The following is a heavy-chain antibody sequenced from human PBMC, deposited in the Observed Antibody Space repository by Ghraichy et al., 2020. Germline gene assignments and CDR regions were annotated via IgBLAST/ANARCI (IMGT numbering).Heavy chain of an antibody. D-gene: IGHD1-26*01. CDR1: GFTFSSYA. J-gene: IGHJ4*02. V-gene: IGHV3-30*04. Sequence: GGSLRLSCAASGFTFSSYAMHWVRQAPGKGLEWVAVISYDGSNKYYADSVKGRFTISRDNSKNTLYLQMNSLRAEDTAVYYCARARVGALRQNGPHYWGQGTLVTVSS. CDR2: ISYDGSNK. CDR3: ARARVGALRQNGPHY.